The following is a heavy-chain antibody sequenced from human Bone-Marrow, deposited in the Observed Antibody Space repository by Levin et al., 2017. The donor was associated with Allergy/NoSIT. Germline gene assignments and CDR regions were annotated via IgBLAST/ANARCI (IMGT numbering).Heavy chain of an antibody. V-gene: IGHV3-49*03. J-gene: IGHJ6*02. CDR3: SRLGGDRDAIEYPLFNYGFDV. Sequence: GGSLRLSCAASGFNFGDFALSWFRQAPGKGLEWVGFIRRRAFGGTTKYAASVTGRFIISRDEPKRIAYLQMNSLKSEDTAVYFWSRLGGDRDAIEYPLFNYGFDVWGRGTTVIVSS. CDR1: GFNFGDFA. CDR2: IRRRAFGGTT. D-gene: IGHD3-16*01.